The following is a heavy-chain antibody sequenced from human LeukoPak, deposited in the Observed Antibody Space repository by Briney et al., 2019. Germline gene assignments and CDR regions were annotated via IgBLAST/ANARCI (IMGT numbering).Heavy chain of an antibody. CDR1: GFSFSSYE. D-gene: IGHD6-6*01. V-gene: IGHV3-48*03. CDR2: ISSSVSTI. Sequence: PGGSLRLSCAASGFSFSSYETTWVRQAPGKGLEWVSYISSSVSTIYYADSVKGRFTISRDNAKNSLYLQMNSLRAEDTAVYYCARDRGQLATDYWGQGTLVTVSS. CDR3: ARDRGQLATDY. J-gene: IGHJ4*02.